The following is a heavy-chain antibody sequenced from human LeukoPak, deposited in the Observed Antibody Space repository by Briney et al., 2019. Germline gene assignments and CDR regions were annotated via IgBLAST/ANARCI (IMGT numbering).Heavy chain of an antibody. CDR3: ARDALYYYGPNSNGY. CDR2: IYYSGST. Sequence: PSETLSLTCTVSGGSISSYYWSWIRQPPGKGLEWIGYIYYSGSTNYNPSLKSRVTISVDTSKNQFSLKLSSVTAADTAVYYCARDALYYYGPNSNGYWGQGTLVTVSS. CDR1: GGSISSYY. D-gene: IGHD3-10*01. V-gene: IGHV4-59*01. J-gene: IGHJ4*02.